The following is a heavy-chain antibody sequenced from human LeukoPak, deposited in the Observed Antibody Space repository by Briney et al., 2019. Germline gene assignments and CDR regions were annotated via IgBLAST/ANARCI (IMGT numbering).Heavy chain of an antibody. CDR3: TRDRGYSYGYGDY. Sequence: PGRSLRLSCTASGFTLGDYAMSWVRQAPGKGLEWVGFIRSKLHGGTTEYAASVKVRFTISRDDSKNIAYLQMNSLKNEDTAVYYCTRDRGYSYGYGDYWGQGTLVTVSS. CDR2: IRSKLHGGTT. CDR1: GFTLGDYA. J-gene: IGHJ4*02. V-gene: IGHV3-49*04. D-gene: IGHD5-18*01.